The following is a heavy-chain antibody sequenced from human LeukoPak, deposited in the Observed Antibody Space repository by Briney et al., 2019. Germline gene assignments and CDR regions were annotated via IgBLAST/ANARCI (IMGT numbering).Heavy chain of an antibody. CDR2: IKKDGSEE. CDR1: GFTFRSYW. CDR3: ATQYYGDFGY. D-gene: IGHD3-3*01. V-gene: IGHV3-7*01. J-gene: IGHJ4*02. Sequence: GGSLRLSCAASGFTFRSYWMSWVRQAPGMGLEWVANIKKDGSEEYYVDSVKGRFTISRDNTKNSLFLHMNNLRAEDTAVYYCATQYYGDFGYWGQGTLVTVSS.